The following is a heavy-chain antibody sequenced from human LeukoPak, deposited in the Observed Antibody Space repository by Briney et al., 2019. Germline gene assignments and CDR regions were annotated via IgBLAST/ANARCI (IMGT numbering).Heavy chain of an antibody. J-gene: IGHJ5*02. CDR3: ASFRVAGLGTHWP. CDR1: GYTFTGYY. D-gene: IGHD6-19*01. V-gene: IGHV1-2*02. Sequence: GASVKVSCKASGYTFTGYYMHWVRQAPGQGLEWMGWINPNSGGTNYAQKFQGRVTMTRDTSISTAYMELSRLRPDDTAVYYCASFRVAGLGTHWPWGQGTLVTVSS. CDR2: INPNSGGT.